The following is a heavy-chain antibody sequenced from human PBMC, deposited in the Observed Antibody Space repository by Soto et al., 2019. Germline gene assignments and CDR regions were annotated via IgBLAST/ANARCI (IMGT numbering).Heavy chain of an antibody. CDR2: SRNAAHSYIT. CDR3: ARWTRRACDY. CDR1: GFTFSDHY. J-gene: IGHJ4*02. V-gene: IGHV3-72*01. Sequence: EVQLVESGGGLVRPGGSLRLSCAASGFTFSDHYMDWVRQAPGKGLEWVGRSRNAAHSYITEYAASVQGRFTISRDDSKNSLYLQINSMKSEDTAVYYCARWTRRACDYWGQGTLVTVYS.